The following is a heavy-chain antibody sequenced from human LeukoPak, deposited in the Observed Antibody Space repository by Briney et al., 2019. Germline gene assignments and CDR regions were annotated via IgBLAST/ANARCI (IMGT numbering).Heavy chain of an antibody. V-gene: IGHV4-59*01. D-gene: IGHD6-13*01. CDR1: GGSISSYY. CDR3: ARNGVFGSSWPFDY. Sequence: SETLSLTCTVSGGSISSYYWSWIRQPPGKGLEWIGYIYHSGSTNYNPSLKSRVTISVDTSKNQFSLKLSSVTAADTAVYYCARNGVFGSSWPFDYWGQGTLVTVSS. CDR2: IYHSGST. J-gene: IGHJ4*02.